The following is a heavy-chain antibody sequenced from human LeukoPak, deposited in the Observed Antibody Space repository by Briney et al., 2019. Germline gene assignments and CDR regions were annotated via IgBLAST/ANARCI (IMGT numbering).Heavy chain of an antibody. CDR2: INHSGST. CDR1: GGSFSGYY. V-gene: IGHV4-34*01. J-gene: IGHJ4*02. D-gene: IGHD2-15*01. CDR3: ARHTTSGYCSGGSCPFDY. Sequence: SETLSLTCAVYGGSFSGYYWSWIRQPPGKGLEWIGEINHSGSTNYNPSLKSRVTILVDPSKNQFSLKLSSVTAADTAMYYCARHTTSGYCSGGSCPFDYWGQGTLVTVSS.